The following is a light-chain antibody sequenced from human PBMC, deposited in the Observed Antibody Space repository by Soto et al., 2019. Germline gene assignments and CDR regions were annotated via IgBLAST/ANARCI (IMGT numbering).Light chain of an antibody. CDR1: QSVSIRH. J-gene: IGKJ1*01. CDR2: ATS. CDR3: QQYGTSWT. Sequence: IVLTQSPGTLSLSPGEGATLSCRTSQSVSIRHLAWYQQRPGQAPRLLIYATSDRATGTPDRFSGSGSGTDFTLTITSLEPEDFAVYYCQQYGTSWTFGQGTKLEI. V-gene: IGKV3-20*01.